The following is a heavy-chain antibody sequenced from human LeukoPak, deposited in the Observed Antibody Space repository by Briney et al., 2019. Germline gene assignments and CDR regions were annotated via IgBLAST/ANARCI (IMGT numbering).Heavy chain of an antibody. CDR3: ARETPGAGHFDY. V-gene: IGHV4-39*07. CDR2: IHYSGST. CDR1: GGSISSRSYY. D-gene: IGHD7-27*01. J-gene: IGHJ4*02. Sequence: SETLSLTCSVSGGSISSRSYYWGWIRQPPGKGLEWIANIHYSGSTYYNPPLKSRVTMLVDTSKNQFSLKLTAVTAADTAVYYCARETPGAGHFDYWGQGSLVTVSS.